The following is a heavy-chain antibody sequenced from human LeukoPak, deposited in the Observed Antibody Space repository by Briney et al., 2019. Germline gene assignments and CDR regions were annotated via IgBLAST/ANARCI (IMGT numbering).Heavy chain of an antibody. D-gene: IGHD3-22*01. J-gene: IGHJ5*02. CDR1: GGSFSYYY. CDR3: ARLSSGLDA. CDR2: INHSGRT. Sequence: SETLSLTCTVYGGSFSYYYWTWIRQPPGKCLEWIGEINHSGRTNYNAPLRSRVTISIDTSMKQFSLKLSSVTAADSAVYYCARLSSGLDAWGQGTLVTVSS. V-gene: IGHV4-34*01.